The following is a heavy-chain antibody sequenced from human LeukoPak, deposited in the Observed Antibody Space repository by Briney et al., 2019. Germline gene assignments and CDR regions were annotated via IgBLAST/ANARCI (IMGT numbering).Heavy chain of an antibody. D-gene: IGHD3-3*01. J-gene: IGHJ4*02. CDR2: IKGGERST. Sequence: GGSVRPSCAASGFTFSSYWLHWVRQAPGKGLVWVSRIKGGERSTNYADSVKGRFTISRDNAKNSLYLQMNSLRAEDTAVYYCARDPWSNYYYDYWGQGTLLTVSS. V-gene: IGHV3-74*01. CDR3: ARDPWSNYYYDY. CDR1: GFTFSSYW.